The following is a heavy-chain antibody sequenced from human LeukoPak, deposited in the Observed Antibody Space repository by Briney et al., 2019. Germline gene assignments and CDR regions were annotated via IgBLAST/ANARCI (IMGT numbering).Heavy chain of an antibody. J-gene: IGHJ6*04. CDR1: GGSIGSGGYY. CDR3: ARGKGIAAAGSGGGYYYGMDV. V-gene: IGHV4-39*07. Sequence: SETLSLTCTVSGGSIGSGGYYWSWIRQNPGKGLERIGDINHRESTNYNPALKSRVTISVDTSKNQFSLKLSSVTAADTAVYYCARGKGIAAAGSGGGYYYGMDVWGKGTTVTVSS. CDR2: INHREST. D-gene: IGHD6-13*01.